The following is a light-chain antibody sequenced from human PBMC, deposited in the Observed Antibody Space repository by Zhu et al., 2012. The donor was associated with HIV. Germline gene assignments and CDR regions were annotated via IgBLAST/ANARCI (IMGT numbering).Light chain of an antibody. J-gene: IGKJ4*01. CDR1: QGISNY. Sequence: DIQLTQSPSFLSASVGDRVTITCRASQGISNYLAWYHQKPGKAPKLLIYAASILQSGVPSRFSGSGSGTEFTLTIGSLQPEDFATYYCQHLTVYPTFGGGSKVRSN. CDR3: QHLTVYPT. CDR2: AAS. V-gene: IGKV1-9*01.